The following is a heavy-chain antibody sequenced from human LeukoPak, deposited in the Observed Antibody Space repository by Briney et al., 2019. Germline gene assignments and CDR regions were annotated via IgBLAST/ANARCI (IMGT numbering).Heavy chain of an antibody. D-gene: IGHD6-6*01. Sequence: GGSLRLSCAASGFTFSDHYMSWVRQAPGKGLGWDSYISSIGSTINDGASVKGQITITRDNAKNSMYLQMDSLRTEGTAVYYCAKVRRRLVPPRSDWFDPWGQGTLVTVSS. CDR3: AKVRRRLVPPRSDWFDP. CDR2: ISSIGSTI. J-gene: IGHJ5*02. V-gene: IGHV3-11*01. CDR1: GFTFSDHY.